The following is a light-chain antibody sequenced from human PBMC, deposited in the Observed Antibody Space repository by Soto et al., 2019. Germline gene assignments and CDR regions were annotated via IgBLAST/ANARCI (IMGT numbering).Light chain of an antibody. CDR1: QSVISTD. V-gene: IGKV3-20*01. CDR2: TAS. Sequence: EIVLTQAPGTLSLSPGERATLSCRASQSVISTDLAWYQQKPGQAPRLLVYTASSRASGIPDRFSGSGSGTDFTLTISRQEPEDFAVYYCQQYGTSPPDFGGGTRVEI. CDR3: QQYGTSPPD. J-gene: IGKJ4*01.